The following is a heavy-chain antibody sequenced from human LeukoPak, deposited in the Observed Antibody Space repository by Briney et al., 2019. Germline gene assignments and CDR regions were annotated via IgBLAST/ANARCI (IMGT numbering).Heavy chain of an antibody. CDR3: ARRGRSDY. CDR2: ISGSGGST. CDR1: GFTFSSYA. J-gene: IGHJ4*02. V-gene: IGHV3-23*01. Sequence: GGSLRLSCAASGFTFSSYAMTWVRQAPGKGLEWVSAISGSGGSTYYADSVKGRFTISRDNSKNSLYLQMNSLRDEDTAVYYCARRGRSDYWGQGTLVTVSS.